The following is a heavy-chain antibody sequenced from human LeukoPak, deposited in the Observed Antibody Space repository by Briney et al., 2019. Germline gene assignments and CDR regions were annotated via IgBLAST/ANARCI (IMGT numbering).Heavy chain of an antibody. CDR1: GFTFSSYS. D-gene: IGHD5-24*01. J-gene: IGHJ4*02. V-gene: IGHV3-21*01. CDR2: ISSSSSYI. CDR3: AREEDAY. Sequence: GGSLRLSCAASGFTFSSYSMNWVRQAPGKGLEWVSSISSSSSYIYYAESVKGRFTISRDNAKNSLYLQMNSLRAEDTAVYYCAREEDAYWGQGTLVTVSS.